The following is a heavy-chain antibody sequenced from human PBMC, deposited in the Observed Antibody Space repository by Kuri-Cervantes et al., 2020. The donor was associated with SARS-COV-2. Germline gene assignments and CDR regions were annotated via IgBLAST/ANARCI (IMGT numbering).Heavy chain of an antibody. V-gene: IGHV3-30*02. CDR3: AKVPGPLYDFWSGYYYYYMDV. D-gene: IGHD3-3*01. Sequence: GGSLRLSCAVSGYSISSGYYWGWIRQPPGKGLEWVAFIRYDGSNKYYADSVKGRFTISRDNSKNTLYLQMNSLRAEDTAVYYCAKVPGPLYDFWSGYYYYYMDVWGKGTTVTVSS. CDR1: GYSISSGYY. CDR2: IRYDGSNK. J-gene: IGHJ6*03.